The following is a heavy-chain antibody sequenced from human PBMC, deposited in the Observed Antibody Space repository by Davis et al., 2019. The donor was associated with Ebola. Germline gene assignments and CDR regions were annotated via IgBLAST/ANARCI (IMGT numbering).Heavy chain of an antibody. J-gene: IGHJ6*02. CDR3: ARLVVDSDYYGSGRYHRAYGMDV. CDR2: IYPGDSDT. Sequence: GESLKISCKGSGYSFTSYWIGWVRQMPGKGLEWMGIIYPGDSDTRYSPSFQGQVTISADKSISTAYLQWSSLKASDTAMYYCARLVVDSDYYGSGRYHRAYGMDVWGQGTTVTVSS. V-gene: IGHV5-51*01. CDR1: GYSFTSYW. D-gene: IGHD3-10*01.